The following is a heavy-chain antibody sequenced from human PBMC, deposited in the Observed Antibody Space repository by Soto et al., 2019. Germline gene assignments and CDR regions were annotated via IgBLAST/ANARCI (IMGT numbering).Heavy chain of an antibody. CDR1: GGTFSSYT. V-gene: IGHV1-69*04. D-gene: IGHD3-16*01. J-gene: IGHJ4*01. CDR3: AIEVPGNVLGYYPFDY. Sequence: ASVKVSCKASGGTFSSYTISWVRQAPGQGLEWMGRIIPILGIANYAQKFQGRVTITADKSTSTAYMELSSLRSEDTAVYYCAIEVPGNVLGYYPFDYWSQGTLVTVSS. CDR2: IIPILGIA.